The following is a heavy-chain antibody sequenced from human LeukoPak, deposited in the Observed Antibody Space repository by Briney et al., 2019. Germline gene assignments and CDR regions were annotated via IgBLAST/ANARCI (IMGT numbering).Heavy chain of an antibody. V-gene: IGHV3-30-3*01. CDR2: ISYDGSNK. CDR1: GFTFSSYA. D-gene: IGHD3-22*01. J-gene: IGHJ4*02. Sequence: GGSLRLSCAASGFTFSSYAMSWVRQAPGKGLEWVAVISYDGSNKYYADSVKGRFTISRDNSKNTLYLQMNSLRAEDTAVYYCARAVRVFSALNYYDSSGYHDYWGQGTLVTVSS. CDR3: ARAVRVFSALNYYDSSGYHDY.